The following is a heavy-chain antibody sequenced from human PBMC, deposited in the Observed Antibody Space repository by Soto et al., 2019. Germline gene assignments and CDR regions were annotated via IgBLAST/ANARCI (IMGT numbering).Heavy chain of an antibody. CDR1: GYTFTSYY. J-gene: IGHJ4*02. Sequence: ASVKVSFKASGYTFTSYYMHWVRQAPGQGLEWMGIINPSGGSTSYAQKFQGRVTMTRDTSTSTVYMELSSLRSEDTAVYYCARDPVGVNYYDSSGLIDYWGQGTLVTVSS. CDR2: INPSGGST. CDR3: ARDPVGVNYYDSSGLIDY. V-gene: IGHV1-46*01. D-gene: IGHD3-22*01.